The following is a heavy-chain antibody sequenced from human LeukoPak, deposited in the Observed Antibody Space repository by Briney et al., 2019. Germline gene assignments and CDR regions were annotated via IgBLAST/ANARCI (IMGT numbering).Heavy chain of an antibody. J-gene: IGHJ6*03. Sequence: ASETLSLTCAVYGGSFSGYYWSWIRQPPGKGVEWIGEINHSGSTNYNPSLKRRVTISVDTSKHQFSLSLSSVTAADTAVYFCARGATRRSFGEDHYYYMDVWGKGTTVTVSS. CDR2: INHSGST. V-gene: IGHV4-34*01. CDR1: GGSFSGYY. D-gene: IGHD3-10*01. CDR3: ARGATRRSFGEDHYYYMDV.